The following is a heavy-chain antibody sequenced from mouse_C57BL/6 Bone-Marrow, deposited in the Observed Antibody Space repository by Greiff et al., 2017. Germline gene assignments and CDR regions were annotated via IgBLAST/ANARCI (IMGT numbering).Heavy chain of an antibody. CDR1: GFSLTSYG. J-gene: IGHJ1*03. D-gene: IGHD6-1*01. Sequence: QVQLQQSGPGLVQPSQSLSITCTVSGFSLTSYGVHWVRPSPGKGLEWLGVIWSGGSTDYNAAFISRLSISKDNSKSQVFFKMNSLQADDTAIYYCARKPRGYFDVWGTGTTVTVSS. V-gene: IGHV2-2*01. CDR2: IWSGGST. CDR3: ARKPRGYFDV.